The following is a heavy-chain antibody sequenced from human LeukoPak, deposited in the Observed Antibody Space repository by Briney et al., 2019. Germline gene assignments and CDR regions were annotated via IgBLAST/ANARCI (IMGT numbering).Heavy chain of an antibody. CDR1: GGSFSGYY. D-gene: IGHD4-23*01. Sequence: SETLSLTCAVYGGSFSGYYWSWIRKPPGKGLEWIGEINHSGSTNYNPSLKSRVTISVDTSKNQFSLKLSSVTAADTAVYYCARADYGGNSAAFNIWGQGTMVTVSS. CDR2: INHSGST. J-gene: IGHJ3*02. V-gene: IGHV4-34*01. CDR3: ARADYGGNSAAFNI.